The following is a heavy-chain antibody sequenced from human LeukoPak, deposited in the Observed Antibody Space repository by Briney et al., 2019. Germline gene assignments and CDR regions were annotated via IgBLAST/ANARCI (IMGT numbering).Heavy chain of an antibody. V-gene: IGHV3-23*01. Sequence: GGSLRLSCAASGFTFSSYAMSWVRQAPGKGLEWVSATSGSGGSTYYADSVKGRFTISRDNSKNTLYLQMNSLRAEDTAVYYCAKTLGDYGDYWFDPWGQGTLVTVSS. CDR2: TSGSGGST. CDR3: AKTLGDYGDYWFDP. J-gene: IGHJ5*02. CDR1: GFTFSSYA. D-gene: IGHD4-17*01.